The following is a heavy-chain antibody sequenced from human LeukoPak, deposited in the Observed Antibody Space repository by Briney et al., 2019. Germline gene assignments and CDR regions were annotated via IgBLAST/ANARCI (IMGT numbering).Heavy chain of an antibody. CDR3: ARAAPLRFLEWLFAKFDY. D-gene: IGHD3-3*01. Sequence: PGGSLRLSCAASGFTFSSYAMHWVRQAPGKGLEWVAVISYDGSNKYYADSVEGRFTISRDNSKNTLYLQMNSLRAEDTAVYYCARAAPLRFLEWLFAKFDYWGQGTLVTVSS. CDR1: GFTFSSYA. J-gene: IGHJ4*02. CDR2: ISYDGSNK. V-gene: IGHV3-30-3*01.